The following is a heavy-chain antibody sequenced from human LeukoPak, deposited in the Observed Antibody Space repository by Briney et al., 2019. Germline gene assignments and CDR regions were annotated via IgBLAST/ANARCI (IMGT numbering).Heavy chain of an antibody. J-gene: IGHJ4*02. D-gene: IGHD3-10*01. CDR1: GFTVSSNY. CDR2: IYSGGST. CDR3: AALWSLDY. Sequence: GGSLRLSCAASGFTVSSNYMSWVRQAPGQGLEWVSVIYSGGSTYYAGSVKGRFTISRDNSKNTLYLQMNSLRAEDTAVYYCAALWSLDYWGQGTLVTVSS. V-gene: IGHV3-53*01.